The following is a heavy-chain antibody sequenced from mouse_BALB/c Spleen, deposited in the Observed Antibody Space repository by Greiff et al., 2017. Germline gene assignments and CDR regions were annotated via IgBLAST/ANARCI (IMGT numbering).Heavy chain of an antibody. CDR3: TRRGYYGSSYGY. CDR2: IRLKSNNYAT. D-gene: IGHD1-1*01. V-gene: IGHV6-6*02. Sequence: EVQVVESGGGLVQPGGSMKLSCVASGFTFSNYWMNWVRQSPEKGLEWVAEIRLKSNNYATHYAESVKGRFTISRDDSKSSVYLQMNNLRAADTGIYYCTRRGYYGSSYGYWGQGTTLTVSS. J-gene: IGHJ2*01. CDR1: GFTFSNYW.